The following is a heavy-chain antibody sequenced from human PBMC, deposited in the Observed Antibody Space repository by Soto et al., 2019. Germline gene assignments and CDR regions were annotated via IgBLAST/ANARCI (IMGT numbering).Heavy chain of an antibody. CDR2: IRSKANSYAT. Sequence: EVQLVESGGGLVQPGGSLKLSCAASGFTFSGSAMHWVRQASGKGLEWVGRIRSKANSYATAYAASVKGRFTISRDDSKNTAYLQMNSLKTEDTAVYYCTRGRTRPDYGMDVWGQGTTVTVSS. V-gene: IGHV3-73*01. CDR1: GFTFSGSA. D-gene: IGHD1-26*01. J-gene: IGHJ6*02. CDR3: TRGRTRPDYGMDV.